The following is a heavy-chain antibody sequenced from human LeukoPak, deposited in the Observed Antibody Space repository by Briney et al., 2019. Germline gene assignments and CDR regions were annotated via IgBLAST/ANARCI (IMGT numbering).Heavy chain of an antibody. V-gene: IGHV4-34*01. Sequence: SETLSLTCAVYGGSFSGYYWSWIRQPPGKGLEWIGEINHSGSTNYNPSLKSRVTISVDTSKNQFSLKLSSVTAADTAVYYCARVVDIDNWFDPWGQGTLVTVSS. CDR2: INHSGST. CDR1: GGSFSGYY. D-gene: IGHD5-12*01. CDR3: ARVVDIDNWFDP. J-gene: IGHJ5*02.